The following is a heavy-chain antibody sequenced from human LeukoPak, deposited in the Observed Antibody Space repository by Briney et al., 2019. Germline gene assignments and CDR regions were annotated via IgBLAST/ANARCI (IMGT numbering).Heavy chain of an antibody. D-gene: IGHD4-17*01. Sequence: TSETLSLTCTVSGGSISSYYWSWIRQPPGKGLEWIGYIYSSGSTNYNPSLKSRVTMSVDTSKNQFSLKVSSVTAADTAVYYCARELGTTHAFDIWGQGTMVTVSS. J-gene: IGHJ3*02. CDR2: IYSSGST. CDR3: ARELGTTHAFDI. CDR1: GGSISSYY. V-gene: IGHV4-59*01.